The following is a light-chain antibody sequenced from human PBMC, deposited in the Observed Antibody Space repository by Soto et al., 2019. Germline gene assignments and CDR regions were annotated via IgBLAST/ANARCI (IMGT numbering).Light chain of an antibody. CDR3: QQYSSYPRT. Sequence: AIRMTQSPSSFSASTGDRVTITCRASQNIRSYLAWYQQKPGKAPNLLIYGASTLQSGAPSRFSGSGSGTDFTLTINNLQPEDFATYYCQQYSSYPRTFGQGTKVEI. J-gene: IGKJ1*01. CDR2: GAS. CDR1: QNIRSY. V-gene: IGKV1-8*01.